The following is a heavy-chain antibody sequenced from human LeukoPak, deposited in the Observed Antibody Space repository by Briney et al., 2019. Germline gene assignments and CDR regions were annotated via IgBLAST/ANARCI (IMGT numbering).Heavy chain of an antibody. Sequence: RRGESLKISCKGSGYSFSCYWIGWVRQMPGKGLEWMGISYPGDSETRYSPSFQGQVTISADKSISTAFLQWSSLKASDTAMYYCARPGRATVTRLDYWGQGTLVTVTS. CDR2: SYPGDSET. CDR3: ARPGRATVTRLDY. J-gene: IGHJ4*02. D-gene: IGHD4-17*01. V-gene: IGHV5-51*01. CDR1: GYSFSCYW.